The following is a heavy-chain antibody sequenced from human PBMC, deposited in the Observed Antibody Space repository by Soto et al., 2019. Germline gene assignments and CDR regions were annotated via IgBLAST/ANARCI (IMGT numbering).Heavy chain of an antibody. Sequence: QLHLRESGPGLVKPSETLSLTCTVSGGSITSSSYYWGWIRQPPGKGLEWIGSIYYSGSTYYNPSLKRRVTLSVDTSENQFSLKLSSVTAADTAVYYCATQEVGGSYVYTFDPWGQGTLVTVSS. D-gene: IGHD1-26*01. V-gene: IGHV4-39*01. CDR2: IYYSGST. CDR1: GGSITSSSYY. CDR3: ATQEVGGSYVYTFDP. J-gene: IGHJ5*02.